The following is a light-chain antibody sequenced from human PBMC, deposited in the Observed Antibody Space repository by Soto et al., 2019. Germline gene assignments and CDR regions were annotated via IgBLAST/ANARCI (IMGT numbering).Light chain of an antibody. V-gene: IGLV2-14*01. CDR1: SSDGGGFNY. Sequence: QSALTQPASVSGSPGQSITLSCTGTSSDGGGFNYVSWYQQHPGKAPKLMIYDVSNRPSGVSNRFSGSKSGNTASLTISGLQAEDEADYYCSSYTSSSTYVVFGGGTKLTVL. J-gene: IGLJ2*01. CDR2: DVS. CDR3: SSYTSSSTYVV.